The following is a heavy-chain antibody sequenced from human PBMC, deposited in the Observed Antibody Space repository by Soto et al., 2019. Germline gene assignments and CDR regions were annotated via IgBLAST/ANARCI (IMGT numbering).Heavy chain of an antibody. D-gene: IGHD3-10*02. V-gene: IGHV1-2*02. CDR1: GYTFTGYY. CDR3: PRGHVSAAAYYYYYCIDV. Sequence: ASVKVSCKASGYTFTGYYRHWARQAPGEGLEGMGWINPNSGGTNYAQKFQGRVTMTRDTSISTAYMELSRLRSDDTAVYYCPRGHVSAAAYYYYYCIDVWGQGTTVTVSS. CDR2: INPNSGGT. J-gene: IGHJ6*02.